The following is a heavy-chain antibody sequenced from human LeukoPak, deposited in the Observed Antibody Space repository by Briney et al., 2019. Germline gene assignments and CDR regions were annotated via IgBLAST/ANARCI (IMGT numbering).Heavy chain of an antibody. D-gene: IGHD3-22*01. CDR2: IWYDGSNK. CDR3: AKDLDHYDSSGYYDY. V-gene: IGHV3-33*06. CDR1: GCTFSSYG. Sequence: GRSLRLSCAASGCTFSSYGMHWVRQAPGKGLEWVAVIWYDGSNKYYADSVKGRFTISRDNSKNTLYLQMNSLRAEDTAVYYCAKDLDHYDSSGYYDYWGQGTLVTVSS. J-gene: IGHJ4*02.